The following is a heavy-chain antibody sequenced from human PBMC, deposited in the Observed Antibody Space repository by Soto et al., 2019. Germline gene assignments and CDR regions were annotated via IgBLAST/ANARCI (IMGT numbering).Heavy chain of an antibody. CDR2: INPSGGST. J-gene: IGHJ4*02. CDR3: ARDKRLYYDSSGYSPFLFDY. D-gene: IGHD3-22*01. V-gene: IGHV1-46*01. Sequence: ASVKVSCKASGYTFTSYYMHWVRQAPGQGLEWMGIINPSGGSTSYAQKFQGRVTMTRDTSTSTVYMELSSLRSEDTAVYYCARDKRLYYDSSGYSPFLFDYWGQGPLVPVSP. CDR1: GYTFTSYY.